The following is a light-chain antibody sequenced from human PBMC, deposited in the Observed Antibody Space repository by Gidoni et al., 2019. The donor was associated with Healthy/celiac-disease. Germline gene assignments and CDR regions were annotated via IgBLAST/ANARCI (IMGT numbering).Light chain of an antibody. CDR3: QQLNSYPR. CDR1: QGISSY. CDR2: AAS. V-gene: IGKV1-9*01. J-gene: IGKJ1*01. Sequence: DIQLTQSPSFLSASVGDRVTITCRASQGISSYFAWYQQKPGKAPKLLIYAASTLQSGVPSRVSGSGSGTEFTLTISSLQPEDFATYYCQQLNSYPRFGQGTKVEIK.